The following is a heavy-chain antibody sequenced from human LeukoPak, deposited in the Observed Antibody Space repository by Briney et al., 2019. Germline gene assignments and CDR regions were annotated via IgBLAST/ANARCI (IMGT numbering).Heavy chain of an antibody. CDR3: ARLGDYGGNSDY. J-gene: IGHJ4*02. CDR1: GGPISSYY. CDR2: IYYSGST. D-gene: IGHD4-23*01. V-gene: IGHV4-59*08. Sequence: SETLSLTCTVSGGPISSYYWSWIQQPPGKGLEWIGYIYYSGSTNYNPSLKSRVTISVDTSKNQFSLKLSSVTAADTAVYYCARLGDYGGNSDYWGQGTLVTVSS.